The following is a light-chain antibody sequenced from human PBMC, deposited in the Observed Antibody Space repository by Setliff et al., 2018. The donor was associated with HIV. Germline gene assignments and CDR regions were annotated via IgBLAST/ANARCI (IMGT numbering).Light chain of an antibody. CDR1: SSDVGGYNY. Sequence: QSVLTQPASVSGSPGQSVTISCTGTSSDVGGYNYVSWYQQHPGKAPKLMIYEVSKRPSGVPDRFSGSKSGNTASLTVSGLQAEDEADYYCSSYAGSNNVFGTGTKVNVL. CDR2: EVS. J-gene: IGLJ1*01. CDR3: SSYAGSNNV. V-gene: IGLV2-8*01.